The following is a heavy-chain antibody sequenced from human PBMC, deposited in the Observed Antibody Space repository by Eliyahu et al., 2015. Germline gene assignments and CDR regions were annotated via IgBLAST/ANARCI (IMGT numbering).Heavy chain of an antibody. V-gene: IGHV3-30*02. D-gene: IGHD6-13*01. J-gene: IGHJ4*02. CDR2: IRYDGSNK. CDR3: AKDRPSSIAARGYSSSWSPLGY. Sequence: QVQLVESGGGVVQPGGSRRXSCAASGFXFSXYGMPGXXQAPGKGLEWVAFIRYDGSNKYYADSVKGRFTISRDNSKNTLYLQMNSLRAEDTAVYYCAKDRPSSIAARGYSSSWSPLGYWGQGTLVTVSS. CDR1: GFXFSXYG.